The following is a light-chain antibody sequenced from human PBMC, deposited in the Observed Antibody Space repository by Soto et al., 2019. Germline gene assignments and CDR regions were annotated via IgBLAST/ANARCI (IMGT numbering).Light chain of an antibody. CDR2: DVS. J-gene: IGLJ2*01. CDR1: ISDVGGYNY. CDR3: SSYRTSDTAVV. V-gene: IGLV2-14*03. Sequence: QSALTQPASVSGSPGQSIAISCTGSISDVGGYNYVSWYQQHPDKAPKLIIYDVSSRPSGVSDRFSGSKSGNTASLTISGLQAEDDADYYCSSYRTSDTAVVFGGGTKLTVL.